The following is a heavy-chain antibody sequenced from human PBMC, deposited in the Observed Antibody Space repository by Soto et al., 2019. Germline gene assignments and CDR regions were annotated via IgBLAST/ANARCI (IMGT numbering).Heavy chain of an antibody. Sequence: GGSLRLSCTASGFTFSSYAMDWVRQAPGKGLAWLSSISGGGDASHYADSVKVRFTISRDNSKNTLFLQMSSLRAEDTAVYYCAKRPTDFWSGYWPSDXWGQVTLVTVSX. CDR2: ISGGGDAS. CDR3: AKRPTDFWSGYWPSDX. CDR1: GFTFSSYA. J-gene: IGHJ4*02. D-gene: IGHD3-3*01. V-gene: IGHV3-23*01.